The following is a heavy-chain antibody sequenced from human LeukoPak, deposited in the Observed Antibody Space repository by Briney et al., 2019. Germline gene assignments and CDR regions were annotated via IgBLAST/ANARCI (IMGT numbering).Heavy chain of an antibody. Sequence: SETLSLTCTVSGGSISSSSYYWGWIRQPPGKGLEWIGNIYYSGSTYYNPSLKSRVTISVDTSKNQFSLKLSSVTAADTAVYYCARVGLPQYFDYWGQGTLVTVSS. D-gene: IGHD2-15*01. CDR3: ARVGLPQYFDY. V-gene: IGHV4-39*07. CDR1: GGSISSSSYY. J-gene: IGHJ4*02. CDR2: IYYSGST.